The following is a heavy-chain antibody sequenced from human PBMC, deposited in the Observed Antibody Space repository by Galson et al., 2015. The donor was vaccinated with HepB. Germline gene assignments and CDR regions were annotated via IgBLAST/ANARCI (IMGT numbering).Heavy chain of an antibody. D-gene: IGHD6-6*01. Sequence: SVKVSCKASGYSFINYGITWVRQAPGQGLEWMGWISGYNDNTNYAQKFQGRITMTTDTSTSISYMELRSLRSDDTAVYYCARARYSSSPPDYWGQGTLVTVSS. J-gene: IGHJ4*02. CDR2: ISGYNDNT. V-gene: IGHV1-18*04. CDR3: ARARYSSSPPDY. CDR1: GYSFINYG.